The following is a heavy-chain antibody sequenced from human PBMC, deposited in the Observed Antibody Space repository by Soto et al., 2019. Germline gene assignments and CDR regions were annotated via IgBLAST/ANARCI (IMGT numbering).Heavy chain of an antibody. J-gene: IGHJ3*02. CDR3: ARVWGGAFDI. CDR2: IYYSGST. CDR1: GGSISSYY. Sequence: QVQLQESGPGLVKPSETLSLTCTVSGGSISSYYWSWIRQPPGKGLECIGYIYYSGSTNYNPSLKSRVTLSVDTSKNQFSLKLSSVTAADTAVYYCARVWGGAFDIWGQGTMVTVSS. V-gene: IGHV4-59*01. D-gene: IGHD3-10*01.